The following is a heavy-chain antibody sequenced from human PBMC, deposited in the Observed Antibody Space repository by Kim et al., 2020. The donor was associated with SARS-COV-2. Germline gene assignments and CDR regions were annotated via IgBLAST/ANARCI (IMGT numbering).Heavy chain of an antibody. D-gene: IGHD6-19*01. Sequence: ASVKVSCKASGYTFTSYYMHWVRQAPGQGLEWMGIINPSGGSTSYAQKFQGRVTMTRDTSTSTVYMELSSLRSEDTAVYYCARVWALAGYYYYGMDVWGQGTTVTVSS. CDR1: GYTFTSYY. CDR3: ARVWALAGYYYYGMDV. J-gene: IGHJ6*02. CDR2: INPSGGST. V-gene: IGHV1-46*01.